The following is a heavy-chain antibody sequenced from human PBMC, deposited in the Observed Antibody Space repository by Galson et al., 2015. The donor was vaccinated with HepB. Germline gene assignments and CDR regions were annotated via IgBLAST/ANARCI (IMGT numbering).Heavy chain of an antibody. D-gene: IGHD3-10*02. J-gene: IGHJ2*01. CDR2: ISAYNGNT. CDR1: GYTFTSYG. CDR3: ARVFVGPYPGWDFDL. V-gene: IGHV1-18*01. Sequence: SVKVSCEASGYTFTSYGMSWVRQAPGQGLEWVGWISAYNGNTNYAQKLQGRVTMTTDTSTSTAYMELRSLRSDDTAVYYCARVFVGPYPGWDFDLWGRGTLVTVSS.